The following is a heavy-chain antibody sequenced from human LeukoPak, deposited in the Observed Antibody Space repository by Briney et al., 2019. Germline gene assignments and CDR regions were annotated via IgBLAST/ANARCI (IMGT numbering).Heavy chain of an antibody. CDR2: ISAYNGNT. CDR3: AREGYDILTGYYTDY. CDR1: GYTFTSYG. J-gene: IGHJ4*02. V-gene: IGHV1-18*01. Sequence: AASVKVSCKASGYTFTSYGISWVRQAPGQGLEWMGWISAYNGNTNYAQKLQGRVTMTTDTSTSTAYMELRSLRSDDTAVYHCAREGYDILTGYYTDYWGQGTLVTVSS. D-gene: IGHD3-9*01.